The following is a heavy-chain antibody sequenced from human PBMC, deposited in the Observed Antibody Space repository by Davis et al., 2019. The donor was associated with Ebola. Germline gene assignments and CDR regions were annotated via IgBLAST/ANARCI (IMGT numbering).Heavy chain of an antibody. V-gene: IGHV1-2*06. J-gene: IGHJ5*02. D-gene: IGHD2-15*01. CDR3: ARDSEGRVAARFDP. CDR2: INPNSGGT. CDR1: GYTFTNYG. Sequence: ASVKVSCKASGYTFTNYGITWVRQAPGQGLEWMGRINPNSGGTNYAQKFQGRVTMTRDTSISTAYMELSRLRSDDTAVYYCARDSEGRVAARFDPWGQGTLVTVSS.